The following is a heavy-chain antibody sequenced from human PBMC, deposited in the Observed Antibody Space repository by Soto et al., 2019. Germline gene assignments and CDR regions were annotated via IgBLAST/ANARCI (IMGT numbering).Heavy chain of an antibody. CDR3: ARRAETNGWNGFGADKYYFDF. Sequence: QVQLVQSGAEVRKPGASVKVSCEASGYTFTSYDIYWVRQATGQGLEWMGWMNPSTGNSGYAQKFQGRVTMTSDTSISTAHMELSSLRSEDTAVYYRARRAETNGWNGFGADKYYFDFWGQGTLVTVSS. CDR1: GYTFTSYD. CDR2: MNPSTGNS. J-gene: IGHJ4*02. D-gene: IGHD1-1*01. V-gene: IGHV1-8*01.